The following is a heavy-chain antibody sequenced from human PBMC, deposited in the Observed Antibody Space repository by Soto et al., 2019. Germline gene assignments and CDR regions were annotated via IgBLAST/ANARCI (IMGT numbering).Heavy chain of an antibody. CDR3: ARTSISGYDY. CDR1: GDSSNSYS. CDR2: IHYSGST. V-gene: IGHV4-59*12. D-gene: IGHD3-9*01. Sequence: PSEPQSLTWTVSGDSSNSYSWSWIRKPPGKGLEWIAYIHYSGSTKYNPSPKSRITISIDTSRNQISLNLSSVTAADTAVYYCARTSISGYDYWGQGILVTVSS. J-gene: IGHJ4*02.